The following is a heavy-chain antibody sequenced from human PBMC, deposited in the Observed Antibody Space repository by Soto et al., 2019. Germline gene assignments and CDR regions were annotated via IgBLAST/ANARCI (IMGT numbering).Heavy chain of an antibody. CDR3: ATAVGDYSDSDLDV. CDR1: GGSISSGGYY. CDR2: IYYSGST. D-gene: IGHD3-16*01. Sequence: SETLSLTCTVSGGSISSGGYYWSWIRKHPGKGLEWIGYIYYSGSTYYNPSLKSRVTISVDTSKNQFSLKLSSVTAADTALYYCATAVGDYSDSDLDVWVKGTTVTVSS. J-gene: IGHJ6*03. V-gene: IGHV4-31*03.